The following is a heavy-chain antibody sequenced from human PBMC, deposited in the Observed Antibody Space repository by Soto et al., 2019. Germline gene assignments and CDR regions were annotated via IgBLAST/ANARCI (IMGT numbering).Heavy chain of an antibody. V-gene: IGHV3-30-3*01. J-gene: IGHJ6*02. CDR1: GFTFNAYA. Sequence: GGSLRLSCAASGFTFNAYAMHWVRQAPGKGLEWVAVISYDGSNKYYADSVKGRFTISRDNSKNTLYLQMNSLRAEDTAVYYCARVWSSAAENYYYYYGMDVWGQGTTVTVSS. D-gene: IGHD6-13*01. CDR2: ISYDGSNK. CDR3: ARVWSSAAENYYYYYGMDV.